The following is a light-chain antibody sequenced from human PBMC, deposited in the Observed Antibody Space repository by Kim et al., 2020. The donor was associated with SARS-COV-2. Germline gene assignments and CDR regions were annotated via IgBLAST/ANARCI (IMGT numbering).Light chain of an antibody. CDR1: ALPNQY. CDR3: QSSDSSDTFWV. J-gene: IGLJ3*02. V-gene: IGLV3-25*03. CDR2: EDT. Sequence: TRQTARLTCSGDALPNQYAYWFQQKPGQAPVLVIYEDTERPSGIPERFSGSTSGTTVTLTISGVQAEDEADYYCQSSDSSDTFWVFGGGTQLTVL.